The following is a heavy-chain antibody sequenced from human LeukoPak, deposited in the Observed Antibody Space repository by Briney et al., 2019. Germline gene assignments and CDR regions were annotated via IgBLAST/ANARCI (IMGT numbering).Heavy chain of an antibody. CDR2: ISSSGSTI. CDR3: ASQTGLTTVTRDDY. V-gene: IGHV3-48*03. D-gene: IGHD4-17*01. CDR1: GFTFSSYE. J-gene: IGHJ4*02. Sequence: PGGSLRLSCAASGFTFSSYEMNWVRQAPGKGLEWVSYISSSGSTIYYADSVKGRFTISRDNAKNSLYLQMNSLRAEDTAVYYCASQTGLTTVTRDDYWGQGTLVTVSS.